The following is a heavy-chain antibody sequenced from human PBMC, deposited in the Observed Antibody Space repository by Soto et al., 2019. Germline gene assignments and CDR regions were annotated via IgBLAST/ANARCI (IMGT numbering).Heavy chain of an antibody. V-gene: IGHV4-59*01. D-gene: IGHD4-17*01. CDR2: IYYSGST. CDR3: ARSLDGDYRNTFDY. CDR1: GGSISSYY. Sequence: SETVSLTCTVSGGSISSYYWSWIRQPPGKGLEWIGYIYYSGSTNYNPSLKSRVTISVDTSKNQFSLKLSSVTAADTAVYYCARSLDGDYRNTFDYWGQGTLVTVSS. J-gene: IGHJ4*02.